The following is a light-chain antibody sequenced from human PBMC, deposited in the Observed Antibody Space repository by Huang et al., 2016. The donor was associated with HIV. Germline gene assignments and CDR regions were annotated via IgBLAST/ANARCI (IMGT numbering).Light chain of an antibody. Sequence: DIVMVQSPASLSVTPGEAASITCRSSQSLLHSNGHNYLDCYWQKPGQSPQLLIYLGSIRASGVPDRFSGSGSVTDFTLRINRVEAGDVGIYYCMQGLQTWTFGQGTKVEI. CDR3: MQGLQTWT. CDR2: LGS. CDR1: QSLLHSNGHNY. J-gene: IGKJ1*01. V-gene: IGKV2-28*01.